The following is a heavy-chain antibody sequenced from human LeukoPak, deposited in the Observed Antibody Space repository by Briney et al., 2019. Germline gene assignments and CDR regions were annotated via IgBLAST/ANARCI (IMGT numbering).Heavy chain of an antibody. CDR3: AKAGNPMGEYFWSGYYVFDY. V-gene: IGHV3-23*01. J-gene: IGHJ4*02. CDR2: ISGSGGST. CDR1: GFTFSSYA. D-gene: IGHD3-3*01. Sequence: GGSLRLSCAASGFTFSSYAMSWVRQAPGKGLEWVSAISGSGGSTYYADSVKGRFTISRDNSKNTLYLQMNSLRAEDTAVYYCAKAGNPMGEYFWSGYYVFDYWGQGTLVTVSS.